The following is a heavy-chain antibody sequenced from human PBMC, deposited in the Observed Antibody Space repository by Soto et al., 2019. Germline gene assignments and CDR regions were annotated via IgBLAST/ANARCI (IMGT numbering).Heavy chain of an antibody. Sequence: SETLSLTCTVSGDSISSSNSHWVWTRQPPGKGLEYIGSVYYGGAIFYSGNIYYNPSLKSRVTISVDTSKNQFSLRLSSVTAADTGVYYCVRYDRIDMKPYSPEGFHIWGQGTMVTVSS. CDR3: VRYDRIDMKPYSPEGFHI. V-gene: IGHV4-39*01. J-gene: IGHJ3*02. CDR2: VYYGGAIFYSGNI. D-gene: IGHD2-21*01. CDR1: GDSISSSNSH.